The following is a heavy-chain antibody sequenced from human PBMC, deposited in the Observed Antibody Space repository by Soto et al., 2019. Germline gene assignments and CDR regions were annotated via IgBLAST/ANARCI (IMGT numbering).Heavy chain of an antibody. V-gene: IGHV4-59*01. CDR2: INYSGST. Sequence: QVQLQESGPGLVKPSETLSLTCTVSGGSISSSSWSWIRQPPGKGLEWIGFINYSGSTYNPSLKSRXTVXEDTSMNQFSLRLSSVTAADTAVYYCAQGGVRMDVWGQGTTVTVSS. D-gene: IGHD3-16*01. CDR3: AQGGVRMDV. J-gene: IGHJ6*02. CDR1: GGSISSSS.